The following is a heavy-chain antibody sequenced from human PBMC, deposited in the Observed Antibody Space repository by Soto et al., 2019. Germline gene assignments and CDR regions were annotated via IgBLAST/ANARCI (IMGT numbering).Heavy chain of an antibody. Sequence: PSETLSLTCAVSGGSISSGGYSRSWIRQPPGKGLERIGYIYHSGSTYYNPSLKSRVTISVDRSKNQFSLKLSSVTAADTAVYYCARYRKNYYDSSGYYYWFDPWGQGXLVTVYS. CDR1: GGSISSGGYS. V-gene: IGHV4-30-2*01. CDR2: IYHSGST. CDR3: ARYRKNYYDSSGYYYWFDP. J-gene: IGHJ5*02. D-gene: IGHD3-22*01.